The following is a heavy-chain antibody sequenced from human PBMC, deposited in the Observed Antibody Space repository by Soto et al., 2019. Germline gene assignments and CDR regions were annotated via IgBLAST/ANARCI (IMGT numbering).Heavy chain of an antibody. J-gene: IGHJ4*02. CDR3: AKSRTSTTSCLGS. D-gene: IGHD1-1*01. Sequence: EVHLLESGGGLVQPGGSLRLSCAASGFTFSNYAMTWVRRAPGKGLEWVSAISASGGGTFYADSVKGRFIISRDSSKNTLHLQMNSLRVEDTAVYYCAKSRTSTTSCLGSGGQGTLVTVSS. CDR1: GFTFSNYA. CDR2: ISASGGGT. V-gene: IGHV3-23*01.